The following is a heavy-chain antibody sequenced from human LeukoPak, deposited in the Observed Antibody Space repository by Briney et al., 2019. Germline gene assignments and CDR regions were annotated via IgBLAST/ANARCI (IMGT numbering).Heavy chain of an antibody. V-gene: IGHV3-48*04. CDR3: ATTGNFYDMDV. CDR1: GFSFSSYI. D-gene: IGHD1-1*01. Sequence: GGSLRLSCAASGFSFSSYIMNWVRLAPGKGLEWLSYSSTVTGNIYYADSVKGRFTISRDNAKSSLNLQMSSLRAEDTAVYFCATTGNFYDMDVWGKGTTVTVSS. J-gene: IGHJ6*03. CDR2: SSTVTGNI.